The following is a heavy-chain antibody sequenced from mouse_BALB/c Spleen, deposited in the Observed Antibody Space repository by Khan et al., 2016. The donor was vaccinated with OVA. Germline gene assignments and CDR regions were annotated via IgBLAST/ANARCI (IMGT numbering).Heavy chain of an antibody. D-gene: IGHD1-1*01. CDR1: GYTFTDYV. Sequence: QVRLQQPGPELVKPGSSMKMSCRASGYTFTDYVLNWVKQRAGQGLEWIGQIFPGSGDTYYNEKFKVKATLTADKSSNTVYMQLSSLTSEDSAVYFCARSGYGSLVYWGQGTTLTVSS. J-gene: IGHJ2*01. V-gene: IGHV1-77*01. CDR2: IFPGSGDT. CDR3: ARSGYGSLVY.